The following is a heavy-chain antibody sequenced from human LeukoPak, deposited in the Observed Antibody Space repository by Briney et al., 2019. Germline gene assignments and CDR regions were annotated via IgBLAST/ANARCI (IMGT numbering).Heavy chain of an antibody. D-gene: IGHD2-8*02. J-gene: IGHJ5*02. CDR3: AKDALVGVRLWSSNWFDP. V-gene: IGHV1-3*01. CDR2: INAGNGNT. Sequence: ASVKVSCKASGYTFTSYAMHWVRQAPGQRLEWMGWINAGNGNTKYSQKFQGRVTITRDTSASTAYMELSSLRSEDTAVYYCAKDALVGVRLWSSNWFDPWGQGTLVTVSS. CDR1: GYTFTSYA.